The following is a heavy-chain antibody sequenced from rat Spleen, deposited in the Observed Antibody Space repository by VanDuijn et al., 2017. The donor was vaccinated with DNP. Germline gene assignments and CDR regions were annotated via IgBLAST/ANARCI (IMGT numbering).Heavy chain of an antibody. D-gene: IGHD1-11*01. J-gene: IGHJ3*01. V-gene: IGHV5-22*01. CDR1: GFTLTDYF. CDR3: ARHYGWYLYYFDY. CDR2: INYAGTSI. Sequence: EVQLVESGGGLVQPGRSLKISCEVSGFTLTDYFMAWVRQAPKKGLEWVASINYAGTSIKYGDSVKGRFTISRENAKSTLYLQMNSLRSEDTATYYCARHYGWYLYYFDYWGQGTLVTVSS.